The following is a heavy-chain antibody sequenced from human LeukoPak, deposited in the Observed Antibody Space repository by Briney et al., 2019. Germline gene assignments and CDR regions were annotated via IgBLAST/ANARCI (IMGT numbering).Heavy chain of an antibody. CDR3: ARGRYCTATICGGGDAFDI. V-gene: IGHV4-4*07. D-gene: IGHD2-8*02. CDR1: GGSISTYY. J-gene: IGHJ3*02. Sequence: SETLSLTCTVSGGSISTYYWSWLRQPAGKGLEWIGRIYSSATTNLNPSLKSRVTLSIDGSKNQVSLRLSSVTAADTAVYYCARGRYCTATICGGGDAFDIWGQGTVVTVSS. CDR2: IYSSATT.